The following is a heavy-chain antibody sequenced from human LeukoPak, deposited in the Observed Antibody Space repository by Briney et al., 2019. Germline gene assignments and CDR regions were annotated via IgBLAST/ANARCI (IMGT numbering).Heavy chain of an antibody. CDR3: ARGGSRSSYYYYYMDV. CDR2: IYYSGST. V-gene: IGHV4-59*08. J-gene: IGHJ6*03. Sequence: SETLSLTCTVSGGSISSYYWSWIRQPPGKGLEWIGYIYYSGSTYYNPSLKSRVAISVDTSKNQFSLKLSSVTAAGTAVYYCARGGSRSSYYYYYMDVWGKGTTVTVSS. CDR1: GGSISSYY. D-gene: IGHD2-15*01.